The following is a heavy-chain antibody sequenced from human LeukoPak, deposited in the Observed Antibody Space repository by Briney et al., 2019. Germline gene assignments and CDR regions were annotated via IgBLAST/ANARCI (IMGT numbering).Heavy chain of an antibody. CDR3: ARTTGGYKRGWHSISFAH. Sequence: SGPALIKPTQALTLTFTFSGFSLGTNGTCKSRIRQSPGKAMEWLAHIDWADDKYCVTSLKTRLTISKDTSKNQVVLTMTNMDPVDTGTYYCARTTGGYKRGWHSISFAHWGQGTLVTVSS. D-gene: IGHD6-19*01. CDR2: IDWADDK. J-gene: IGHJ4*02. V-gene: IGHV2-70*13. CDR1: GFSLGTNGTC.